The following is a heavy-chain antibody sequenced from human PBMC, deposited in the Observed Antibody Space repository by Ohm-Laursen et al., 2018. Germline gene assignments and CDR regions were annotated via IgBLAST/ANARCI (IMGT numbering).Heavy chain of an antibody. CDR3: ARGKHGGMDV. V-gene: IGHV3-21*01. Sequence: GSLRLSCAASGFTFSSYHINWVRQAPGKGLEWVSSISSSSSYIYYADSVKGRFTISRDNAKNSLYLQMNSLRAEDTAVYYCARGKHGGMDVWGQGTTVTVSS. J-gene: IGHJ6*02. CDR1: GFTFSSYH. CDR2: ISSSSSYI.